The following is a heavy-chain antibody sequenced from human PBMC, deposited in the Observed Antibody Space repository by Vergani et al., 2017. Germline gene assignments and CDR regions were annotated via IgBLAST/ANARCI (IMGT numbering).Heavy chain of an antibody. V-gene: IGHV4-39*01. D-gene: IGHD3-10*02. Sequence: QLQLQESGLGLVKPSETLSFTCTVPGGSISSNSCYWAWIRQPPGKGLEWIGTIYYSVSTYYNPSLKSAVTISVDTSKNQLSLKLSSVTAADTAVYYCARLLYGRDYFDYWGQGTLVTVSS. CDR1: GGSISSNSCY. J-gene: IGHJ4*02. CDR3: ARLLYGRDYFDY. CDR2: IYYSVST.